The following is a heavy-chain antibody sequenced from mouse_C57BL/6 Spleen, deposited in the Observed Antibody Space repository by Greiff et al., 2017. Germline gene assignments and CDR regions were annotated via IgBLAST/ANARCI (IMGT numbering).Heavy chain of an antibody. V-gene: IGHV1-18*01. CDR1: GYTFTDYN. CDR3: ARSDDYDVPYYAMDY. J-gene: IGHJ4*01. Sequence: EVQLQQSGPELVKPGASVKIPCKASGYTFTDYNMDWVKQSHGKSLEWIGDINPNNGGTIYNQKFKGKATLTVDKSSSTAYMELRSLTSEDTAVYYCARSDDYDVPYYAMDYWGQGTSVTVSS. D-gene: IGHD2-4*01. CDR2: INPNNGGT.